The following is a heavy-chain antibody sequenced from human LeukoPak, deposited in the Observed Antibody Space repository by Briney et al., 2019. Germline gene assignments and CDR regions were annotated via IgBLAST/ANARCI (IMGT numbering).Heavy chain of an antibody. D-gene: IGHD2-2*01. CDR1: GFTFSSYG. CDR3: AADCGSTSCYGLPIY. J-gene: IGHJ4*02. V-gene: IGHV3-30*03. Sequence: GGSLRLSCAASGFTFSSYGMHWVRQAPGKGLEWVAVISYDGSNKYYADSVKGRFTISRDNSKNTLYLQMNSLRTEDTAVYYCAADCGSTSCYGLPIYWGQGTLVTVSS. CDR2: ISYDGSNK.